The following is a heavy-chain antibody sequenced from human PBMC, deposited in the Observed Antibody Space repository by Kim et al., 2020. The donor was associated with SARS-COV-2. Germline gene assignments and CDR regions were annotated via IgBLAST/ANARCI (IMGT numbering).Heavy chain of an antibody. CDR1: GYRLSKLY. CDR2: FDPQEGET. D-gene: IGHD2-2*01. V-gene: IGHV1-24*01. CDR3: ATELDPRDIVLVIYALGV. Sequence: ASVKVSCKVSGYRLSKLYMHWVRQAPGKGLEWMGGFDPQEGETVYAQKFQGRVTVTEDTSTDTAYMELSRLRSEDTAVYFCATELDPRDIVLVIYALGVWGQGTKVTV. J-gene: IGHJ6*02.